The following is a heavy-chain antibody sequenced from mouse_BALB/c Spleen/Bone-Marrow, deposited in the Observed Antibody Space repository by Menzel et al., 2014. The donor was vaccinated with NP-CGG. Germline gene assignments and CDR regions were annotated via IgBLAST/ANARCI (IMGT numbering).Heavy chain of an antibody. Sequence: VQLQQSGAELVKPGASVKLSCKASGYTFTSYWMHWVKQRPEQGLEWIGEINPSNGRTNYNEKFKSKATLTVDKSSSTAYMQLSSLTSEDSAVYYCARERGNYPFAYWGQGTLVTVSA. CDR3: ARERGNYPFAY. V-gene: IGHV1S81*02. J-gene: IGHJ3*01. D-gene: IGHD2-1*01. CDR1: GYTFTSYW. CDR2: INPSNGRT.